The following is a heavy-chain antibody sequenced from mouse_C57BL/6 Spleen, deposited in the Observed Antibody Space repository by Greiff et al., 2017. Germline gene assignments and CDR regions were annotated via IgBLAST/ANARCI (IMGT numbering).Heavy chain of an antibody. J-gene: IGHJ4*01. D-gene: IGHD4-1*01. Sequence: QVQLKESGPELVKPGASVKISCTASGYAFSSSWMTWVKQRPGKGLEWIGRIYPGDGDTNYNGKFKGKATLTADKSSSTAYMQLSSLTSEDSAVYFCERDWDRMDYWGQGTSVTVSS. CDR3: ERDWDRMDY. V-gene: IGHV1-82*01. CDR1: GYAFSSSW. CDR2: IYPGDGDT.